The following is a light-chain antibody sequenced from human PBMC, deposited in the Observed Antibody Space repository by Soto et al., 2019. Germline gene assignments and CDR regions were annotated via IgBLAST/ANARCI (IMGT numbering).Light chain of an antibody. CDR2: VAS. J-gene: IGKJ2*01. CDR3: QQYGSSHT. V-gene: IGKV3-20*01. Sequence: EIVLTQSPGTLSLSPGERATLSCRASHSVSSSYLAWYQQKPGQAPRLLIYVASSRATGIPDRWIASGSGTAFSLTTSSLATEDFEVYYCQQYGSSHTFAQGTKLEIK. CDR1: HSVSSSY.